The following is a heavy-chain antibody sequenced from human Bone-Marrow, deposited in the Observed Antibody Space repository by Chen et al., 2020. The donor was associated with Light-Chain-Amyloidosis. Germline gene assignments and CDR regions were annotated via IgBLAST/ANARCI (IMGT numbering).Heavy chain of an antibody. CDR3: AKTPMVRGVIDY. V-gene: IGHV3-23*01. CDR1: GFTFSSYA. J-gene: IGHJ4*02. Sequence: EVQLLESGGGLVQPGGSLRLSCAASGFTFSSYAMSWVRQAPGKGLEWVSAIGGSGGSTYYADSVKGRFTISRDNSKNTLYLQMNSLRAEDTAVYYCAKTPMVRGVIDYWGQGTLVTVSS. CDR2: IGGSGGST. D-gene: IGHD3-10*01.